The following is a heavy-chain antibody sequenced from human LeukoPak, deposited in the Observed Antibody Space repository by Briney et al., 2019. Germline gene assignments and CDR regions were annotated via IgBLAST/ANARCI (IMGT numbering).Heavy chain of an antibody. CDR2: MIHTGRT. V-gene: IGHV4-34*01. CDR3: ARGVEGHFDY. CDR1: GGAFSGYF. J-gene: IGHJ4*02. D-gene: IGHD1-1*01. Sequence: SETLSLTCAVYGGAFSGYFWSWIRQPPGKGLEWIGEMIHTGRTNYNPSLKSRVTLSVDTSKNQLFLNLSSVTAAATAVYYCARGVEGHFDYWGQGTLVTVSS.